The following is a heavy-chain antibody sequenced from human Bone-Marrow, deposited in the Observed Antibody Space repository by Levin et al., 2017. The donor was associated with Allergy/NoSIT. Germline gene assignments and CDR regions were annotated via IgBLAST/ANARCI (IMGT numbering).Heavy chain of an antibody. Sequence: MASETLSLTCTVSGFSITSFYWGWIRQPPGKGLEFIGYIQYSGSTIYNPSLKGRVTISADMPKNQFSLRLSYVTAADTAVYYCARLSAGAGDPWGQGTLVTVSS. J-gene: IGHJ5*02. V-gene: IGHV4-59*01. CDR3: ARLSAGAGDP. CDR2: IQYSGST. CDR1: GFSITSFY. D-gene: IGHD6-19*01.